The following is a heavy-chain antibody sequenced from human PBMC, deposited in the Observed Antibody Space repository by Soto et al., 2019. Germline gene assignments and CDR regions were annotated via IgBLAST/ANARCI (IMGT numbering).Heavy chain of an antibody. D-gene: IGHD5-18*01. Sequence: ASVKVSCKASGGTFSSYAISWVRQAPGQGLEWMGGIIPIFGTANYAQKFQGRVTITADESTSTAYMELSSLRSEDTAVYYCAREYSYGYHWFDPWGQGTLVTV. J-gene: IGHJ5*02. V-gene: IGHV1-69*13. CDR2: IIPIFGTA. CDR1: GGTFSSYA. CDR3: AREYSYGYHWFDP.